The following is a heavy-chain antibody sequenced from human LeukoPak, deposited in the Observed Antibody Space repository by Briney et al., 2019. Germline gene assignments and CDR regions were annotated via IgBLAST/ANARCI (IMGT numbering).Heavy chain of an antibody. D-gene: IGHD6-13*01. Sequence: ASVKASCKVSGYTLTELSMHWVRQAPGKGLEWMGGFDPEDGETIYAQKFQGRVTMTEDTSTDTAYMELSSLRSEDTAVYYCATSQQLVFYWYFDLWGRGTLVTVSS. V-gene: IGHV1-24*01. CDR1: GYTLTELS. CDR3: ATSQQLVFYWYFDL. CDR2: FDPEDGET. J-gene: IGHJ2*01.